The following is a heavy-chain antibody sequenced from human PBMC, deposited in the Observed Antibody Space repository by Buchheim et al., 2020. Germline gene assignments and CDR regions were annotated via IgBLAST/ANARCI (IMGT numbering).Heavy chain of an antibody. D-gene: IGHD1-1*01. Sequence: QVQLVESGGGVVQPGRSLRLSCAASGFTFSSYGMHWVRQAPGKGLEWVTFIRNDGSTKYYADSVKGRFTISRDNPKNTLDLQMSSLKPEDMAVYYCAKGFLNVWNAFDIWGQGT. CDR3: AKGFLNVWNAFDI. V-gene: IGHV3-30*02. CDR2: IRNDGSTK. CDR1: GFTFSSYG. J-gene: IGHJ3*02.